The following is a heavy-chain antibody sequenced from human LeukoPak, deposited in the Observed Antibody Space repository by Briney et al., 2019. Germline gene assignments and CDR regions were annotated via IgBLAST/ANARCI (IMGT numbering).Heavy chain of an antibody. CDR3: AKTGGRVFDFWSGYYSDY. CDR1: GFTFSSYA. CDR2: ISGSGGST. D-gene: IGHD3-3*01. J-gene: IGHJ4*02. Sequence: GGSLRLSCAASGFTFSSYAMSWVRQAPGKGLEWVSAISGSGGSTYYADSVKGRFTISRDNSKNTLYLQMNSLRAEDTAVYYCAKTGGRVFDFWSGYYSDYWGQGTLVTVSS. V-gene: IGHV3-23*01.